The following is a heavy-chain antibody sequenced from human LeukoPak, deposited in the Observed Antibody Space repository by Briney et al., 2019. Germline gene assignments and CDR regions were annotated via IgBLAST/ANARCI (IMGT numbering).Heavy chain of an antibody. CDR3: ASPPGSFRD. D-gene: IGHD3-10*01. J-gene: IGHJ4*02. V-gene: IGHV3-30-3*01. CDR2: ISYDGSNK. Sequence: PGGSLRLXCAASGFTFSSYAMHWVRQAPGKGLEWVAVISYDGSNKYYAGSVKGRFTISRDNSKNTLYLQMNSLRAEDTAVYYCASPPGSFRDRGQGTLVTVSS. CDR1: GFTFSSYA.